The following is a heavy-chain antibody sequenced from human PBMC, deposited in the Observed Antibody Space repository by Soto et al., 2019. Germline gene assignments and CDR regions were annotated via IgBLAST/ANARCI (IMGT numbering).Heavy chain of an antibody. CDR1: GGTFSSYT. CDR2: IIPILGIA. Sequence: QVQLVQSGAEVKKPGSSVKVSCKASGGTFSSYTISWVRQAPGQGLEWMGRIIPILGIANYAQKFQGRVTIXAXNXXSTAYMELSSLRSEDTAVYYCAMEYCSATSCYKDYWGQGTLVTVSS. V-gene: IGHV1-69*02. CDR3: AMEYCSATSCYKDY. J-gene: IGHJ4*02. D-gene: IGHD2-2*02.